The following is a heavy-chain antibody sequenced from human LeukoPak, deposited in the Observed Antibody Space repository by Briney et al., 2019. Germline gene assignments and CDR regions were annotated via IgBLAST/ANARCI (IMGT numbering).Heavy chain of an antibody. D-gene: IGHD2-21*01. Sequence: PGGSLRLFCAVSGVTFSKYAMSWFRQAPGKGLEWVSGISNSGAGTYYADSVQGRFTISRDNSKDTLYLQMSSLRVDDTAVYYCAKLLGTIYPLWGMDVWGPGTTVTVSS. CDR1: GVTFSKYA. V-gene: IGHV3-23*01. J-gene: IGHJ6*02. CDR2: ISNSGAGT. CDR3: AKLLGTIYPLWGMDV.